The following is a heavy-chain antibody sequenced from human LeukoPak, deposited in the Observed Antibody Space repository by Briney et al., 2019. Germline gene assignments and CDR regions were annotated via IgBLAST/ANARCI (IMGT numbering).Heavy chain of an antibody. CDR2: IYYSGST. CDR3: ARHSGSWWWQDQDYYGMDV. D-gene: IGHD2-21*01. J-gene: IGHJ6*02. V-gene: IGHV4-59*08. Sequence: SETLSLTCNVSGGSISSYYWSWIRQPPGKGLEWIGYIYYSGSTNYNPSLKSRVTISVDTSKNQFSLKLSSVTAADTAVYYCARHSGSWWWQDQDYYGMDVWGQGTTVTVSS. CDR1: GGSISSYY.